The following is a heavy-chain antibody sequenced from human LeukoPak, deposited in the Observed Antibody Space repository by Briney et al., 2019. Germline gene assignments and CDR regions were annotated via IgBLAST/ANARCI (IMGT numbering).Heavy chain of an antibody. D-gene: IGHD2-2*01. CDR3: ARVPAAIGFIDY. J-gene: IGHJ4*02. V-gene: IGHV4-59*01. Sequence: SETLSLTCTVSGGSISSYCWSWIRQPPGKGLEWIGYIYYSGSTNYNPSLKSRVTISVDTSKNQFSLKLSSVTAADTAVYYCARVPAAIGFIDYWGQGTLVTVSS. CDR1: GGSISSYC. CDR2: IYYSGST.